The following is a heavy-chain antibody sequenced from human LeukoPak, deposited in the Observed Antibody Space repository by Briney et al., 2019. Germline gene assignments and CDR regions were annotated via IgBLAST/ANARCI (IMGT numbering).Heavy chain of an antibody. J-gene: IGHJ4*02. CDR2: IYSGGST. CDR1: GFTVSSNY. V-gene: IGHV3-53*01. D-gene: IGHD5-18*01. CDR3: ARVWYSYGRGGHYFDY. Sequence: GGSLRLSCAASGFTVSSNYMSWVRQAPGKGLEWVSVIYSGGSTYYADSVKGRFTISRDNSKNTLYLQMNSLRAEDTAVYYCARVWYSYGRGGHYFDYWGQGTLVTVSS.